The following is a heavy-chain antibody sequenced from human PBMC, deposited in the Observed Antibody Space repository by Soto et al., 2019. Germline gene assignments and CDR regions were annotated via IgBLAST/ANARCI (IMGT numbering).Heavy chain of an antibody. CDR3: AKEIRGYSYGLDY. V-gene: IGHV3-30*18. CDR1: GFTFSSYG. CDR2: ISYDGSNK. D-gene: IGHD5-18*01. J-gene: IGHJ4*02. Sequence: QVQLVESGGGVVQPGRSLRLSCAASGFTFSSYGMHWVRQAPGKELEWVAVISYDGSNKYYADSVKGRFTISRDNSKNTLYLQMNSLRAEDTAVYYCAKEIRGYSYGLDYWGQGTLVTVSS.